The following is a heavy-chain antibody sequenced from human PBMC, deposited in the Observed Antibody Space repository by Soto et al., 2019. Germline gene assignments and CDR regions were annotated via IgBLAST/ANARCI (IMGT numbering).Heavy chain of an antibody. J-gene: IGHJ5*01. CDR1: GFTFSNYD. V-gene: IGHV3-21*01. CDR2: ISAGGTYT. Sequence: GGSLRLSCAASGFTFSNYDMSWVRQAPGKGLEWVSSISAGGTYTPYADSVKGRFTISRDNAKSSLYLQMNSLRADDTAIYYCTRDPAPGDSWGQGTLVTVSS. CDR3: TRDPAPGDS. D-gene: IGHD6-13*01.